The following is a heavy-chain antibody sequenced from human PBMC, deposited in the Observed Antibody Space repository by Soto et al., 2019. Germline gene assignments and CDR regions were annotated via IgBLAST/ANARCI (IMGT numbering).Heavy chain of an antibody. CDR3: TSDASRHCCAWGWFDP. V-gene: IGHV3-21*01. Sequence: GSLRLSCVASVFAFRSFTMNWVRQAPGKGLEWVSTISSISAYIYYPDALRARFTTSRDNANNSLHLQTTSLRAEDTAAYYCTSDASRHCCAWGWFDPWGTGTLVTVSS. CDR1: VFAFRSFT. J-gene: IGHJ5*02. CDR2: ISSISAYI. D-gene: IGHD2-21*02.